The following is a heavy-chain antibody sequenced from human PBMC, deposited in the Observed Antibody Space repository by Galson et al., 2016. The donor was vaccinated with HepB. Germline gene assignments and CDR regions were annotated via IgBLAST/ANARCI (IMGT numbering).Heavy chain of an antibody. CDR2: IDYSGKT. V-gene: IGHV4-31*03. D-gene: IGHD3-10*01. CDR3: ARMRTLYYGWGTGPKHYYYMDV. J-gene: IGHJ6*03. CDR1: GAYINSGGFY. Sequence: TLSLTCTVSGAYINSGGFYWNWIRRHPGQGLQWIAYIDYSGKTAYNPSLQSRISISMDTSNDQFSLNLTSMTAADTAVYYCARMRTLYYGWGTGPKHYYYMDVWGKGTTVTVSS.